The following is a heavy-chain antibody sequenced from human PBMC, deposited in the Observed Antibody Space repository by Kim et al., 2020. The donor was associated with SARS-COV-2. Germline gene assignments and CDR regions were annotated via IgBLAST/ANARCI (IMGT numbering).Heavy chain of an antibody. CDR3: ASLDKTYSPNYCSITSCVWLFDY. V-gene: IGHV4-31*03. D-gene: IGHD2-2*01. CDR1: GGSISSGGYY. Sequence: SETLSLTCTVSGGSISSGGYYWSWIRQHPGKGLEWIGYFYYSGITYYNPSLKSRATISVDTSKNQFSLKLSSVTAADTAVYYCASLDKTYSPNYCSITSCVWLFDYWGQGTLVTVSS. J-gene: IGHJ4*02. CDR2: FYYSGIT.